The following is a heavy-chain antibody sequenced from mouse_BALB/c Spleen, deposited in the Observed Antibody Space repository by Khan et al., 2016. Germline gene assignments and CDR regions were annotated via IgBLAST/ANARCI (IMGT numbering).Heavy chain of an antibody. CDR1: GFDFSRYW. CDR3: ASTFWYFVV. J-gene: IGHJ1*01. Sequence: VKRLESGGGLVQPGGSLKLSCAASGFDFSRYWMSWVRQAPGKGLEWIGEINPDSSTINYTPSLKDKFIISRDNAKNTLYLQLSTVRSEDTALHHCASTFWYFVVWGAGTTVTVSS. V-gene: IGHV4-1*02. CDR2: INPDSSTI.